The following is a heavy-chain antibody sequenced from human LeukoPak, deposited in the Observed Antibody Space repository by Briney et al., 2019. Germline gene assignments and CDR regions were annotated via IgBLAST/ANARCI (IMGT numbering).Heavy chain of an antibody. J-gene: IGHJ6*02. CDR3: ARDFFDGHGYTFYYYGMDV. D-gene: IGHD3-16*01. CDR1: GYTFTSYA. CDR2: IIPIFGTA. Sequence: GASVKVSCKASGYTFTSYAISWVRQAPGQGLEWMGGIIPIFGTANYAQKFQGRVSMTRNISISTAYMELSSLRSEDTAVYYCARDFFDGHGYTFYYYGMDVWGQGTTVTVSS. V-gene: IGHV1-69*05.